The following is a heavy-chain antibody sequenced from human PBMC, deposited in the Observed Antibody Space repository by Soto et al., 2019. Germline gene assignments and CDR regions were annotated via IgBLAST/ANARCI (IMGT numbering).Heavy chain of an antibody. D-gene: IGHD6-6*01. Sequence: SETLSLTCTVSGGSISSSSYYWGWIRQPPGKGLEWIGSIYYSGSTYYNPPLKSRVTISVDTSKNQFSLKLSSVTAADTAVYYCARHGREYSSSDFDYWGQGTLVTVSS. V-gene: IGHV4-39*01. CDR1: GGSISSSSYY. CDR2: IYYSGST. J-gene: IGHJ4*02. CDR3: ARHGREYSSSDFDY.